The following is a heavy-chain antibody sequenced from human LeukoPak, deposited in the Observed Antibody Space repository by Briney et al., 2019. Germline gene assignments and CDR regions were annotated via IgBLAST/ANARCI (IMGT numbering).Heavy chain of an antibody. CDR2: ISASTTTT. CDR3: AKATDTYGYLFDQ. Sequence: GGSLRLSCAAPGFTFSRYEMNWVRQAPGKGLEWVSYISASTTTTYYGDSVKGRFTISRDNAKNSLHLQMSSLRDEDTAIYYCAKATDTYGYLFDQWGQGTLVTVSS. CDR1: GFTFSRYE. J-gene: IGHJ4*02. V-gene: IGHV3-48*03. D-gene: IGHD5-18*01.